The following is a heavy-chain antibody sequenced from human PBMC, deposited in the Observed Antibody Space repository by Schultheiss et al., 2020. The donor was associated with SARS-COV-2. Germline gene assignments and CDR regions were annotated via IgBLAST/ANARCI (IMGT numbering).Heavy chain of an antibody. CDR3: ARQGEQWLVPLGYYYYYMDV. CDR1: GGSISSYY. J-gene: IGHJ6*03. D-gene: IGHD6-19*01. CDR2: ISSSGTP. Sequence: SQTLSLTCTVSGGSISSYYWGWIRQPAGKGLDWIGRISSSGTPNYNPSLKSRVTISVDTSKNQFSLKLSSVTAADTAVYYCARQGEQWLVPLGYYYYYMDVWGKGTTVTVSS. V-gene: IGHV4-4*07.